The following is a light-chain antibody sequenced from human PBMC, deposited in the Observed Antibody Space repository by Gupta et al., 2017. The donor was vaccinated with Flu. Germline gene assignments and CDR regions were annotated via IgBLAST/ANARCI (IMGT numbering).Light chain of an antibody. CDR2: DDS. V-gene: IGLV3-21*02. CDR1: NIGSKS. CDR3: QVWDGLSDDPFV. J-gene: IGLJ1*01. Sequence: SYVLTQPPSVSVAPGQTARITCGGNNIGSKSVHWYQQRPGQAPVLVVYDDSDRPSGIPERFSGSNSGNTATLTISRVEAGEEADYYCQVWDGLSDDPFVFGTGTKVTVL.